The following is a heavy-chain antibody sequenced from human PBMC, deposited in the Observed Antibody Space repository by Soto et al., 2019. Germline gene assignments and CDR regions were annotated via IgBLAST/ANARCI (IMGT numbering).Heavy chain of an antibody. J-gene: IGHJ4*02. CDR3: ATSYGSGYRAFHY. V-gene: IGHV1-69*02. CDR1: GDTFSFYT. CDR2: VNPILSMS. Sequence: QVQLVQSGAELKKPGSSVKVSCKASGDTFSFYTINWVRQAPGLGLEWMGRVNPILSMSNYAQKFQGSVTMTAHKSTSPASVELPRLRSEDTAFYYCATSYGSGYRAFHYWGQGALVAVSS. D-gene: IGHD3-10*01.